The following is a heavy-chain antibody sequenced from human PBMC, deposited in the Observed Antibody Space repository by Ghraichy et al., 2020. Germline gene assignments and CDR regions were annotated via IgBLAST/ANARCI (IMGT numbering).Heavy chain of an antibody. CDR2: MNPNSGNT. J-gene: IGHJ6*02. D-gene: IGHD4-17*01. Sequence: ASVKVSCKASGYTFTSYDINWVRQATGQGLEWMGWMNPNSGNTGYAQKFQGRVTMTRNTSISTAYMELSSLRSEDTAVYYCARPTVTRSVRKKPGENYYYYYGMDVWGQGTTVTVSS. V-gene: IGHV1-8*01. CDR1: GYTFTSYD. CDR3: ARPTVTRSVRKKPGENYYYYYGMDV.